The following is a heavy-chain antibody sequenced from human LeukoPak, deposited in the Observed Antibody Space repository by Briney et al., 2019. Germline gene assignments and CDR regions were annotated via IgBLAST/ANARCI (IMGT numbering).Heavy chain of an antibody. CDR2: TDPIGGST. V-gene: IGHV1-46*01. J-gene: IGHJ4*02. D-gene: IGHD4-11*01. CDR3: ARWTTTYLDY. CDR1: GYTFTSYY. Sequence: GASVKVSCKASGYTFTSYYMHWVRQAPGQGLEWMGITDPIGGSTNYAQKFQGRVTMTRDTSTSTVYMELSSLRSEDSAVYYCARWTTTYLDYWGQGTLVTVSS.